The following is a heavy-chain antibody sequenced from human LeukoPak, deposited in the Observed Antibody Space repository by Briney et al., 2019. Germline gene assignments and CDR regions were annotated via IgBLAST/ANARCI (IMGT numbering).Heavy chain of an antibody. D-gene: IGHD1-26*01. CDR2: IYYRGST. Sequence: KSSEALSLTCTVSGYSISSGYYWGWIRQPPGRGLEWMASIYYRGSTHYNPSLASLKSRVTISGDTSKNQFSLKLSSVTAADTAVYYCARYREVGATVDYWGQGTLVTVSS. V-gene: IGHV4-38-2*02. J-gene: IGHJ4*02. CDR3: ARYREVGATVDY. CDR1: GYSISSGYY.